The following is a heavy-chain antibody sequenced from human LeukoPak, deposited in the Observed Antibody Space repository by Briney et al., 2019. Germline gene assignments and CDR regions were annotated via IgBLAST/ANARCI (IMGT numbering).Heavy chain of an antibody. D-gene: IGHD4-23*01. CDR2: MNPNSGNT. CDR3: ARGPSMVVTHGDY. V-gene: IGHV1-8*01. J-gene: IGHJ4*02. CDR1: GYTFTSYD. Sequence: GASVKVSSKASGYTFTSYDINWVRQATGQGLEWMGWMNPNSGNTGYAQKFQGRVTMTRNTSISTAYMELSSLRSEDTAVYYCARGPSMVVTHGDYWCQGTLVTVSS.